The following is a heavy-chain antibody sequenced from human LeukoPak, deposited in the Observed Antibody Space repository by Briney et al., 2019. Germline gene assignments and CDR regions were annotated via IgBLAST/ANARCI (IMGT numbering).Heavy chain of an antibody. CDR1: GGSISSGGYS. CDR2: IYHTWST. D-gene: IGHD1-1*01. Sequence: SQTLSLTCTASGGSISSGGYSWSWLRQPPGKGLEWIGYIYHTWSTYYNPSLKSRVTISVDRSKNKFSLKLSSVTAAETAMYYCAREDETGNWFDTWGQGTLVTVSS. CDR3: AREDETGNWFDT. V-gene: IGHV4-30-2*01. J-gene: IGHJ5*02.